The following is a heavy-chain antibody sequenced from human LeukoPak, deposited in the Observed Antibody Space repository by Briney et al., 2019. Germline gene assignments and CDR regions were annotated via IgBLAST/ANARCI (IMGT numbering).Heavy chain of an antibody. CDR3: ARHPPYCSSTSCYSGYVVFDY. J-gene: IGHJ4*02. D-gene: IGHD2-2*01. CDR1: GYTFTSYG. V-gene: IGHV1-18*01. Sequence: GASVKVSCKASGYTFTSYGISWVRQAPGQGLEWMGWISPYNGNTNYVQKLQGRVTMTTDTSTSTAYMELRSLRSDDTAVYYCARHPPYCSSTSCYSGYVVFDYWGQGTLVTVSS. CDR2: ISPYNGNT.